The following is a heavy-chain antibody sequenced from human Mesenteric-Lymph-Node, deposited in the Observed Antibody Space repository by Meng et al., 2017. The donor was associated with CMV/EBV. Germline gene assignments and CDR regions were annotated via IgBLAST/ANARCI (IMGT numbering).Heavy chain of an antibody. V-gene: IGHV3-48*03. CDR3: ARDISMFRGVFHYGMDV. CDR1: GFTFNNYE. CDR2: ISSSGSTI. Sequence: GESLKISCAASGFTFNNYEMSWVRQAPGKGLEWVSYISSSGSTIYYADSVKGRFTISRDNAKNSLYLQMDSLRAEDTAVYFCARDISMFRGVFHYGMDVWGQGTTVTVSS. J-gene: IGHJ6*02. D-gene: IGHD3-10*01.